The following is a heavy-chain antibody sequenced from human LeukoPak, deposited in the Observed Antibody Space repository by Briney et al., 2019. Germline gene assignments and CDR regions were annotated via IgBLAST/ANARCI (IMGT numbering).Heavy chain of an antibody. D-gene: IGHD4/OR15-4a*01. CDR2: ISSSSSYI. J-gene: IGHJ4*02. CDR3: ARRAGAYSHPYDY. V-gene: IGHV3-21*04. CDR1: GFTFSSYN. Sequence: GGSLRLSCAASGFTFSSYNMNCVRQAPGKGLEWVSSISSSSSYIYYADSVKGRFTISRDNSKNTLYLQMNSLRAEDTAVYYCARRAGAYSHPYDYWGQGTLVTVSS.